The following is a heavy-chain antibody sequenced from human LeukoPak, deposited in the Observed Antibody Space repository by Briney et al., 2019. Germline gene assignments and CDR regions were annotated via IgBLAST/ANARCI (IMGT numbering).Heavy chain of an antibody. CDR3: AASSGWYEWGFDY. D-gene: IGHD6-19*01. J-gene: IGHJ4*02. V-gene: IGHV3-48*04. CDR2: ISSSGSTI. Sequence: GGSLRLSCAASGFTFSSYSMNWVRQAPGKGLEWVSYISSSGSTIYYADSVKGRFTISRDNAKNSLYLQMNSLRAEDTAVYYCAASSGWYEWGFDYWGQGTLVTVSS. CDR1: GFTFSSYS.